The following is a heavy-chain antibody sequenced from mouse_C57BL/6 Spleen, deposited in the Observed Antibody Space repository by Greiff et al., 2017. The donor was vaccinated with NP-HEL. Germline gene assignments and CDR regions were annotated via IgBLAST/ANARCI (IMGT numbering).Heavy chain of an antibody. CDR3: AKRDWDGGFAY. CDR1: GFSLTSYG. V-gene: IGHV2-9*01. Sequence: VKVVESGPGLVAPSQSLSITCTVSGFSLTSYGVDWVRQPPGKGLEWLGVIWGGGSTNYNSALMSRLSISKDNSKSQVFLKMNSLQTDDTAMYYCAKRDWDGGFAYWGQGTLVTVSA. CDR2: IWGGGST. J-gene: IGHJ3*01. D-gene: IGHD4-1*01.